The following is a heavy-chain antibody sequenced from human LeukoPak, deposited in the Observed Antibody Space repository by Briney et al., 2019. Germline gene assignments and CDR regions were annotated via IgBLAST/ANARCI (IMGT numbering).Heavy chain of an antibody. J-gene: IGHJ4*02. CDR2: MNPNSSNS. V-gene: IGHV1-8*01. Sequence: ASVKVSCKASGYTFTSYDINWVRQATGQGLEWMGWMNPNSSNSGYAQKFQGRVTMTRNTSISTAYMELSSLRSEDTAVYYCATRRGFDWYSYWGQGTLVTVSS. CDR3: ATRRGFDWYSY. CDR1: GYTFTSYD. D-gene: IGHD3-9*01.